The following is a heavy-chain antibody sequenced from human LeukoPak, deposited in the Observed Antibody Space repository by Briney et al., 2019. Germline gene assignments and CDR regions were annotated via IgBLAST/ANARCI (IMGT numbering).Heavy chain of an antibody. CDR3: AKDYRGYSYYFDY. J-gene: IGHJ4*02. Sequence: PGGSLRLSCAASGFTFSSYAMSWVRQAPGKGLEGVSAISGSGGSTYYADSVKGRFTISRDNSKNTLYLQMNSLRAEDTAVYYCAKDYRGYSYYFDYWGQGTLVTVSS. D-gene: IGHD5-18*01. CDR2: ISGSGGST. CDR1: GFTFSSYA. V-gene: IGHV3-23*01.